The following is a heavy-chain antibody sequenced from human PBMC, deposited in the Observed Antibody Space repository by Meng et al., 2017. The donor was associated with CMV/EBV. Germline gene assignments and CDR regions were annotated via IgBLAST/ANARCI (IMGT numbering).Heavy chain of an antibody. J-gene: IGHJ6*02. V-gene: IGHV3-48*04. CDR1: GFTFSSYS. D-gene: IGHD3-22*01. CDR3: ARDGGAYYYDSSGYFYGMDV. CDR2: ISSSSSTI. Sequence: GESLKISCAASGFTFSSYSMNWVRQAPGKGLEWVSYISSSSSTIYYADSVKGRFTISRDNAKNSLYLQMNSLRAEGTAVYYCARDGGAYYYDSSGYFYGMDVWGQGTTVTVSS.